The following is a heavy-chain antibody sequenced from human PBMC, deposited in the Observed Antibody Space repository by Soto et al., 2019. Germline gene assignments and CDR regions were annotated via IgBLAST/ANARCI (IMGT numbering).Heavy chain of an antibody. CDR1: GFTFSSYA. D-gene: IGHD3-16*02. Sequence: GGSLRLSCAASGFTFSSYAMSWVRQAPGKGLEWVSAISGSGGSTYYADSVKGRFTISRDNSKNTLYLQMNSLRAEDTAVYYCAKDNYDYIWGSYRYTGQLDYFDYWGQGTLVTVSS. J-gene: IGHJ4*02. V-gene: IGHV3-23*01. CDR3: AKDNYDYIWGSYRYTGQLDYFDY. CDR2: ISGSGGST.